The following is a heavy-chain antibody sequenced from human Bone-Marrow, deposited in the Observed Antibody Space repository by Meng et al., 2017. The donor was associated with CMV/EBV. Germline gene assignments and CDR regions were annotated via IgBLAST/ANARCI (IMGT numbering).Heavy chain of an antibody. D-gene: IGHD6-13*01. Sequence: GESLKISCAASGFTFSDYWMHWVRQAPGKGLVWVSRINSDGSSTNYADSVKGRFTISRDNAKNTLYPQMNSLRAEDTAVYYCAKDRGQQLPRGDFDYWGQGTLVTVSS. J-gene: IGHJ4*02. CDR1: GFTFSDYW. CDR3: AKDRGQQLPRGDFDY. V-gene: IGHV3-74*01. CDR2: INSDGSST.